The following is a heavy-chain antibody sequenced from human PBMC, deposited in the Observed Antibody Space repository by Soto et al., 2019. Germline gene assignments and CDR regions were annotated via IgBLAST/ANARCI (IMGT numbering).Heavy chain of an antibody. Sequence: QVQLQESGPGLVKPSETLSLTCTVSGGSISSYYWSWIRQPPGKGLEWIGYIYYSGSTNYNPSLKSRVTISVDTAKNPFPLKLSSVAAADTAGYYCARRWGDAFDFWGPGTMVTVSS. J-gene: IGHJ3*01. V-gene: IGHV4-59*01. D-gene: IGHD1-26*01. CDR3: ARRWGDAFDF. CDR2: IYYSGST. CDR1: GGSISSYY.